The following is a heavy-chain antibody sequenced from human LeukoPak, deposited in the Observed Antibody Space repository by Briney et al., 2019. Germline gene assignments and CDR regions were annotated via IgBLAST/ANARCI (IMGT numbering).Heavy chain of an antibody. CDR2: IYLSSST. D-gene: IGHD3-9*01. CDR1: GGSISSSSYD. J-gene: IGHJ4*02. V-gene: IGHV4-39*07. Sequence: SETLSLTCPVSGGSISSSSYDWGWLRQPPGNGLEWIGSIYLSSSTYYNPSLKSRVTISVDTSKNQFSMQLSSVTAADTAVYYCARGYDILTGYRGVFDYWGQGTLVTVSS. CDR3: ARGYDILTGYRGVFDY.